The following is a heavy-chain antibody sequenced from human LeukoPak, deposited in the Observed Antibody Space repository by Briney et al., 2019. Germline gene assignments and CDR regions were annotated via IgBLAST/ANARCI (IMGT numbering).Heavy chain of an antibody. V-gene: IGHV1-69*13. CDR1: GGTFSSYA. J-gene: IGHJ1*01. CDR3: AREVWATGPAEYFQH. D-gene: IGHD1-14*01. CDR2: IIPIFGTA. Sequence: ASVKVSCKASGGTFSSYAISWVRQAPGQGLEWMGGIIPIFGTANYAQKFQGRVTITADESTSTAYMELSSLRSEDTAVYYCAREVWATGPAEYFQHWGQGTLVTVSS.